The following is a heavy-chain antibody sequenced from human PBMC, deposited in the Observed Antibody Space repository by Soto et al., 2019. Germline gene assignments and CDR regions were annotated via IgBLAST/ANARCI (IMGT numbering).Heavy chain of an antibody. V-gene: IGHV3-21*01. D-gene: IGHD1-20*01. Sequence: PGGSLRLSCAASGFTFSSYSMNWVRQAPGKGLEWVSSISSSSSYIYYADSVKGRFTISRDNAKNSLYLQMNSLRAEDTAVYYCARWRITCDACDSWRRGTMVTVSS. CDR1: GFTFSSYS. J-gene: IGHJ3*02. CDR3: ARWRITCDACDS. CDR2: ISSSSSYI.